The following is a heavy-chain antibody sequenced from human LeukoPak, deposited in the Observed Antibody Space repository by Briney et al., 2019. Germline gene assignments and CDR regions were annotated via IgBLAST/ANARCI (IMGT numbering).Heavy chain of an antibody. CDR3: AGNLLYVFNI. Sequence: GGSLRLSCEASGLTFSTYSMNWVRQAPGKGLEWVSYITNSANSITYADSVKGRFTISRDNAKNSLFLQMSSLKDEETAVYYCAGNLLYVFNIWGQGKRVTVSS. J-gene: IGHJ3*02. CDR2: ITNSANSI. CDR1: GLTFSTYS. V-gene: IGHV3-48*02.